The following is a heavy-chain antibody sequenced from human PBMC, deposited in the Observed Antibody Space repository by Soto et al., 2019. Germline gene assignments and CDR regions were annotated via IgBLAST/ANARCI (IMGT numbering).Heavy chain of an antibody. J-gene: IGHJ4*02. V-gene: IGHV4-59*08. D-gene: IGHD6-19*01. CDR1: GGSISSYY. CDR3: ARLTEMAGIDY. CDR2: IYYSGST. Sequence: SETLSLTCTVSGGSISSYYWSWIRQPPGKGLEWIGYIYYSGSTNYNPSLKSRVTISVDTSKNQFSLKLSSVTAADTAVYYCARLTEMAGIDYWGQGTLVTVSS.